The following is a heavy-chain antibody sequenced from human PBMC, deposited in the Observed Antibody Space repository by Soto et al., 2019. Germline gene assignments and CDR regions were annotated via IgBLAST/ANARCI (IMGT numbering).Heavy chain of an antibody. J-gene: IGHJ4*02. V-gene: IGHV3-23*01. CDR1: GFIFSSYA. CDR3: ARDGPSDYD. Sequence: GGSLRLSCAASGFIFSSYAMSWVRQAPGKGLEWVSTISSSGGSIYYADSVKGRFTISRDNSKNTLYLQMNSLRAEDTAVYYCARDGPSDYDWGQGTLVTVSS. D-gene: IGHD3-16*01. CDR2: ISSSGGSI.